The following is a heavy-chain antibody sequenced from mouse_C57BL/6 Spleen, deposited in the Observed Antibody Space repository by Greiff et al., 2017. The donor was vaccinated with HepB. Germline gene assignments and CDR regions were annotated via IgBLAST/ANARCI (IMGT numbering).Heavy chain of an antibody. CDR3: ADDYDGVYFDV. CDR2: IHPNSGST. V-gene: IGHV1-64*01. J-gene: IGHJ1*03. Sequence: QVQLQQPGAELVKPGASVKLSCKASGYTFTSYWMHWVKQRPGQGLEWIGMIHPNSGSTNYNEKFKSKATLTVDKSSSTAYMQLSSLTSEDSAVYYCADDYDGVYFDVWGTGTTVTVSS. CDR1: GYTFTSYW. D-gene: IGHD2-4*01.